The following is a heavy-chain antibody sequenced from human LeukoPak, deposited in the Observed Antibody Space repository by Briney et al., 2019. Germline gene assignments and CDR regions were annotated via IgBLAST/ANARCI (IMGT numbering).Heavy chain of an antibody. J-gene: IGHJ4*02. CDR2: ISSSSSYI. D-gene: IGHD2-21*02. CDR3: ARACGGDCYLSDY. V-gene: IGHV3-21*01. Sequence: GGSLRLSCAASGFTFSSYSMNWVRQAPGKGLEWVSSISSSSSYIYYADSVKGRFTISRGNAKNSLYLQMNSLRAEDTAVYYCARACGGDCYLSDYWGQGTLVTVSS. CDR1: GFTFSSYS.